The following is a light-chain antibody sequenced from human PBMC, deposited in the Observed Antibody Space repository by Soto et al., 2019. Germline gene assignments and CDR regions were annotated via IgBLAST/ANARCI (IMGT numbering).Light chain of an antibody. J-gene: IGKJ5*01. CDR2: GAS. CDR1: QGIGTW. CDR3: QQAYSFPIT. Sequence: DIQMSQSPSTLSASLGDSVTSXXRASQGIGTWLAWYQQKPGKGPNIXIYGASSLQSGVPSRFSGSGSGTDFTLIISSLQPEDFATYYCQQAYSFPITFGQGTRLEIK. V-gene: IGKV1-12*01.